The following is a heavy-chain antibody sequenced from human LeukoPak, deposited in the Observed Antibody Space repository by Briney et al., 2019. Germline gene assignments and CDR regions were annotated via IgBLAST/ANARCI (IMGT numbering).Heavy chain of an antibody. D-gene: IGHD4-23*01. CDR2: IYYSGNT. V-gene: IGHV4-59*01. CDR3: ARDVEGVTLLRY. J-gene: IGHJ4*02. CDR1: GDSISSYY. Sequence: SETLSLTRSVSGDSISSYYWSWIRQPPGKGLEWIGYIYYSGNTNYNPSLKSRVTISVDTSKNQFSLKLTSVTAADTAVYYCARDVEGVTLLRYWGQGILVTVSS.